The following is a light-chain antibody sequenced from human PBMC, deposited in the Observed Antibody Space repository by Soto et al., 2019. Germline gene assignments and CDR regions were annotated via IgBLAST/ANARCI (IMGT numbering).Light chain of an antibody. CDR2: NNN. V-gene: IGLV1-40*01. Sequence: QSVLTQPPSVSGTPGQRVTISCTGSSSNIGAGYDIHWYQQLPGAAPKLLIHNNNNRPSGVPDRFSGSKSATSASLAITGLQDEDEADYYCQSYDSNLSGYVFGTGTKVTVL. CDR3: QSYDSNLSGYV. CDR1: SSNIGAGYD. J-gene: IGLJ1*01.